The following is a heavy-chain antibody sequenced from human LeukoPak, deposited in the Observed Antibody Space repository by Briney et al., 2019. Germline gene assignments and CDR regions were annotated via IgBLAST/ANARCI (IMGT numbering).Heavy chain of an antibody. V-gene: IGHV3-48*04. D-gene: IGHD3-3*01. J-gene: IGHJ4*02. CDR2: ISSSASDT. Sequence: QTGGSLRLSCAASGFTFSSYAMSWVRQAPGKGLEWVSYISSSASDTNYADSVKGRFTISRDNAKNSLYLQMNSLRAEDTAVYYCAQGHTILALGGQGTLVTVSS. CDR3: AQGHTILAL. CDR1: GFTFSSYA.